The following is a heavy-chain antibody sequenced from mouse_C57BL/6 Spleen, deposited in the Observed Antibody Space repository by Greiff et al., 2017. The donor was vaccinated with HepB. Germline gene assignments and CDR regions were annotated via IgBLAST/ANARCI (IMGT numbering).Heavy chain of an antibody. V-gene: IGHV10-1*01. CDR1: GFSFNTYA. CDR3: VRHSSIYYGSSYGYLDV. D-gene: IGHD1-1*01. CDR2: IRSKSNNYAT. Sequence: EVQLEESGGGLVQPKGSLKLSCSASGFSFNTYAMNWVRQAPGKGLEWVARIRSKSNNYATYYADSVKDRFTISRDDSESMLYLQMNNLKTEDTAMYYCVRHSSIYYGSSYGYLDVWGTGTTVTVSS. J-gene: IGHJ1*03.